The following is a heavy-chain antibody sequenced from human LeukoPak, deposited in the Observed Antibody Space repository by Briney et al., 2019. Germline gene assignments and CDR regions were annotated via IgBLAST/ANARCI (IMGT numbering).Heavy chain of an antibody. V-gene: IGHV4-4*08. CDR1: GGSISSFY. J-gene: IGHJ4*02. CDR2: IFYSGST. CDR3: ARETLGLFEY. Sequence: TSETLSLTCTVSGGSISSFYWSWIRQPPGKGLEWIGNIFYSGSTNYNTSLKNRVTISVDKSKSQFSLKLRSVTAADTAVYYCARETLGLFEYWGQGTLVTVSS.